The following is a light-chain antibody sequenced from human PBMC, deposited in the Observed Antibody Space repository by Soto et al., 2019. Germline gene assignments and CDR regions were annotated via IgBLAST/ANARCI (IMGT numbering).Light chain of an antibody. CDR2: QAS. CDR3: QHYSHYPWT. V-gene: IGKV1-5*03. Sequence: DIKMTQSPSTLSASPGDRVIITCRASQSINKWLAWYQQRPGEAPKLLIYQASHLQSGVPSRFSGSGSETEFSLTISCLQPADFATYYCQHYSHYPWTFGQGTNVEIK. J-gene: IGKJ1*01. CDR1: QSINKW.